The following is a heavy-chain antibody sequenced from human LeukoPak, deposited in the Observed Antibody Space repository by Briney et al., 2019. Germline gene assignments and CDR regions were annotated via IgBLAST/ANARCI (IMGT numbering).Heavy chain of an antibody. D-gene: IGHD5-18*01. Sequence: SETLSLTCTVSGGSISSYYWSWIRQPPGKGLEWIGHIYTSGSTDYNPSLKSRVTISVDTSKNQFSLKLSSVTAADTAVYYCARHVHGYGPDYYYYYMDVWGKGTTVTVSS. V-gene: IGHV4-4*09. CDR2: IYTSGST. CDR1: GGSISSYY. J-gene: IGHJ6*03. CDR3: ARHVHGYGPDYYYYYMDV.